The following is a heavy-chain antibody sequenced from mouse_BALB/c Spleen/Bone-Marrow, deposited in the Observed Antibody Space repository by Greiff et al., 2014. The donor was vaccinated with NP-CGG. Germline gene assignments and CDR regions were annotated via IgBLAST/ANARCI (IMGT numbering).Heavy chain of an antibody. Sequence: VQLQQSGAELMKPGASVKIPCKATGYTFSSYWIEWVKQRPGHGPEWIGEILPGSGSTNYNEKFKGKATFTADTSSNTAYMQLGSLTSEDSAVYYCARELGLRLAYWGQGTLVTVSA. CDR1: GYTFSSYW. V-gene: IGHV1-9*01. D-gene: IGHD3-1*01. J-gene: IGHJ3*01. CDR2: ILPGSGST. CDR3: ARELGLRLAY.